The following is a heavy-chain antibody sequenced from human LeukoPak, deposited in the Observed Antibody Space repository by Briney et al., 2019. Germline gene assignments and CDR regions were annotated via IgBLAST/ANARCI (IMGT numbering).Heavy chain of an antibody. CDR1: GFTFSDYY. V-gene: IGHV3-11*04. J-gene: IGHJ3*02. CDR3: ARAIYNYYDSSGYFDAFDI. CDR2: ISSSGSTI. Sequence: PGGSLRLSCAASGFTFSDYYMSWIRQAPGKGLEWVSYISSSGSTIYYADSVKGRFSISRDNAKNSLYLQMNSLRAEDTAVYYCARAIYNYYDSSGYFDAFDIWGQGTMVTVSS. D-gene: IGHD3-22*01.